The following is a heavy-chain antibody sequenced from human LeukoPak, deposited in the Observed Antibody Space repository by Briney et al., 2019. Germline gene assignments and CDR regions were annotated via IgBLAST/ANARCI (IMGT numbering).Heavy chain of an antibody. CDR2: ISSSSRAK. CDR1: GFTFSSYG. D-gene: IGHD2-2*01. CDR3: ARAYCSSTSCFE. J-gene: IGHJ4*02. Sequence: GGSLRLSCAASGFTFSSYGMNWVRQAPGKGLEWVSYISSSSRAKYYADSVKGRFTTSRDNAKNSLYLQMDSLRAEDTAVYYCARAYCSSTSCFEWGQGTLVTVSS. V-gene: IGHV3-48*01.